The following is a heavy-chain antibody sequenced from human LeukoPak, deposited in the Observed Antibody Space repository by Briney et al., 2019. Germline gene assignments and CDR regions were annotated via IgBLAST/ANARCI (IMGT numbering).Heavy chain of an antibody. CDR1: GGSISSGDYY. Sequence: SQTLSLTCTVSGGSISSGDYYWSWIRQTPGRGLEWIGYIYYSGSTYYNPSLKSRVTISVDTSKNQFSLKLSSVTAADTAVYYCARTSGTGGDLDFDYWGQGTLVTVSS. D-gene: IGHD4-17*01. V-gene: IGHV4-30-4*01. CDR3: ARTSGTGGDLDFDY. J-gene: IGHJ4*02. CDR2: IYYSGST.